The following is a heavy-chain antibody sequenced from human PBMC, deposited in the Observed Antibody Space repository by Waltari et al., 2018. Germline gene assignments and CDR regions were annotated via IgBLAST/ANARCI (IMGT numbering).Heavy chain of an antibody. V-gene: IGHV4-61*02. CDR1: GGSISSGSYY. CDR3: ARDPGPKGATGDY. CDR2: IYTSGST. Sequence: QVQLQESGPGLVKPSQTLSLTCTVSGGSISSGSYYWSWIRQPAGKGLEWIGRIYTSGSTNYNPSLKSRVTISVDTSKNQCSLKLSSVTAADTAVYYCARDPGPKGATGDYWGQGTLVTVSS. J-gene: IGHJ4*02. D-gene: IGHD1-26*01.